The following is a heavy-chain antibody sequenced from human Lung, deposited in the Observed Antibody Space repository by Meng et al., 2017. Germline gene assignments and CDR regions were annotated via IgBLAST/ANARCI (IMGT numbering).Heavy chain of an antibody. CDR2: MSFDGAQI. V-gene: IGHV3-30*01. CDR1: GFTFNTYA. CDR3: ARDKPPNDV. J-gene: IGHJ2*01. Sequence: VGVVESGGVVVQPGGSLRLSWAASGFTFNTYAMHWVRQAPGKGLEWVSLMSFDGAQIYYSDSVRGRFTISRDNSKNTLYLQMNSLRAEDTAVYYCARDKPPNDVWGRGTLVTVAS.